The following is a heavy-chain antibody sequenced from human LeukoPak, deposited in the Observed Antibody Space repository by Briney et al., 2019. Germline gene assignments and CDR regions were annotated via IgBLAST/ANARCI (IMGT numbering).Heavy chain of an antibody. D-gene: IGHD5-12*01. CDR2: IHYTGST. CDR3: ARLPRGAFDI. V-gene: IGHV4-59*01. J-gene: IGHJ3*02. Sequence: PSETLSLTCTVSGGSLNSDYWTWIRRPPGKGLEYIGYIHYTGSTYYNPSLKSRVIISDDTSKNQFSLKVSSVTAADTAVYYCARLPRGAFDIWGQGTMVTVSS. CDR1: GGSLNSDY.